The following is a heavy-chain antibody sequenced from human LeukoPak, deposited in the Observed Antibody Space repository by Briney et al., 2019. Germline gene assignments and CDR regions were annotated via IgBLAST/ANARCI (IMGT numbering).Heavy chain of an antibody. Sequence: GGSLRLSCAASGFTFSSYGMHWVRQAPGKGLEWVAFIRYDGSNKYYADSVKGRFTISRDNSKNTLYLQMNGLGAEDTAVYYCAKDPWLVRGSYFDYWGQGTLVTVSS. CDR2: IRYDGSNK. V-gene: IGHV3-30*02. J-gene: IGHJ4*02. CDR1: GFTFSSYG. CDR3: AKDPWLVRGSYFDY. D-gene: IGHD6-19*01.